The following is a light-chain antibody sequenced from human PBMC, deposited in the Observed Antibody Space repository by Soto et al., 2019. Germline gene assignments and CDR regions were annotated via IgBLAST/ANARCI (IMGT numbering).Light chain of an antibody. Sequence: IRVTQSPSSLSASTGDRVTITCRASQGISSYLAWYQQKPGKAPKLLIYAASTLQSGVPSRFSGSGSGTDFTLTISCLQSEDFATYYCQQYYSYPPLTFGQGTRLETK. V-gene: IGKV1-8*01. CDR1: QGISSY. CDR3: QQYYSYPPLT. CDR2: AAS. J-gene: IGKJ5*01.